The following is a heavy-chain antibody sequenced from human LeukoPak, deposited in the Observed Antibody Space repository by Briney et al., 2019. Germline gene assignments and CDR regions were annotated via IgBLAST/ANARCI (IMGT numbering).Heavy chain of an antibody. CDR2: INHSGST. CDR3: ARGGGYSYGYDYLDY. Sequence: SSETLSLTCAVYGGSFSGYYWSWIRQPPGKGLEWIGEINHSGSTNYNPSLKSRVTISVDTSKNQFSLKLSSVTAADTAVFYCARGGGYSYGYDYLDYWGQGTLVTVSS. D-gene: IGHD5-18*01. J-gene: IGHJ4*02. V-gene: IGHV4-34*01. CDR1: GGSFSGYY.